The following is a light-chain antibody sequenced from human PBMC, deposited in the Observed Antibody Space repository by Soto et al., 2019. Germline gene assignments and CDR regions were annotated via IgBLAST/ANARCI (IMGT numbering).Light chain of an antibody. J-gene: IGKJ5*01. Sequence: EIVFTQSPGTLSLSPGERVTLSWRASQSVSSNLAWYQQKPGQPPRLLISGASTRDTGVPARFSGSGSGTEFTLTITSLQSEDFAVYCCQQYNNWPLTFGPGTRLEIK. CDR3: QQYNNWPLT. CDR2: GAS. V-gene: IGKV3D-15*01. CDR1: QSVSSN.